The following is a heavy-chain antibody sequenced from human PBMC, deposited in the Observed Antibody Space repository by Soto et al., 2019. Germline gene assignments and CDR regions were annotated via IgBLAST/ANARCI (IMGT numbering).Heavy chain of an antibody. CDR3: CGWVNGNWFDP. Sequence: SETLSLTCAVYGGSFSNYYWSLIRQPPGKGLEWIGESRHDGSAHYNPSLKSRVTLTVDTPKKQFSLRLSSMTAADTAIYYCCGWVNGNWFDPWAQGTLVTVSS. V-gene: IGHV4-34*01. D-gene: IGHD1-1*01. CDR2: SRHDGSA. J-gene: IGHJ5*02. CDR1: GGSFSNYY.